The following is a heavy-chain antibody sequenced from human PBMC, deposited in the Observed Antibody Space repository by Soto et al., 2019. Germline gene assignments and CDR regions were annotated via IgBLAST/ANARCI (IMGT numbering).Heavy chain of an antibody. Sequence: VQLQESGPGLVRPSETLSLTCTVSGGSISSGNFYWSWIRQPPGKGLEWIGYIYFSGSTYYSPSLKRRLTISLNTSKNQFSLKLSSVTAADTAVYYCAHDSHGGNTYFDLWGQGALATVSS. J-gene: IGHJ4*02. CDR1: GGSISSGNFY. V-gene: IGHV4-30-4*01. CDR2: IYFSGST. D-gene: IGHD1-26*01. CDR3: AHDSHGGNTYFDL.